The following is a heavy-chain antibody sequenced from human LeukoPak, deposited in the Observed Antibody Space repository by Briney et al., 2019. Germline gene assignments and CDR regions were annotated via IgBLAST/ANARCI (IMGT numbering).Heavy chain of an antibody. CDR1: GGSISSYY. CDR2: INHSGST. CDR3: ARCTGVKRYFDWLSPSPKTFDY. D-gene: IGHD3-9*01. J-gene: IGHJ4*02. Sequence: PSETLSLTCTVSGGSISSYYWSWIRQPPGKGLEWIGEINHSGSTNYNPSLKSRVTISVDTSKNQFSLKLSSVTAADTAVYYCARCTGVKRYFDWLSPSPKTFDYWGQGTLVTVSS. V-gene: IGHV4-34*01.